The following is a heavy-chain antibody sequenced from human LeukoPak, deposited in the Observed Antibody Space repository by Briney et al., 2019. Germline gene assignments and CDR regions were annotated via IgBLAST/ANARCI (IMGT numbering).Heavy chain of an antibody. CDR2: TCYGSKWFN. D-gene: IGHD1-7*01. J-gene: IGHJ3*02. V-gene: IGHV6-1*01. CDR3: ARGRNSAFDI. Sequence: SQTLSLTCDISGDSVSSNGVAWNWIRQSPSRGLEWLGRTCYGSKWFNEYSVSVTGRITINPDTSNNQFSLQLNSMTPEDTAMYYCARGRNSAFDIWSQGTMVTVSS. CDR1: GDSVSSNGVA.